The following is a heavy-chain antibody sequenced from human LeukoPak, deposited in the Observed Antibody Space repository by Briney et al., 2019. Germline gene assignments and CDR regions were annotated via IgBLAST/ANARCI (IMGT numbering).Heavy chain of an antibody. J-gene: IGHJ5*02. D-gene: IGHD3-10*01. CDR1: GYTFTGYY. CDR2: INPNSGGT. Sequence: ASVKVSCKASGYTFTGYYMHWVRQAPGQRLEWMGWINPNSGGTNYAQKFQGRVTMTRDTSISTAYMELSRLRSDDTAVYYCARDYRLVLWFGDPQGGNWFDPWGQGTLVTVSS. CDR3: ARDYRLVLWFGDPQGGNWFDP. V-gene: IGHV1-2*02.